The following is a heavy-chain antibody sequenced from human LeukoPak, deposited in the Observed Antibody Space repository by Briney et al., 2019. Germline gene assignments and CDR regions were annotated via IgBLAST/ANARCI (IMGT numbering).Heavy chain of an antibody. Sequence: PSETLSLTCTDSGGSISSYYWSWIRQPAGKGLEWIGRIYSSRSTNYNPSLKSRVTMSVDTSNNHFSLKLSSVTAADTAVYYCARGPYCSSTSCYLDYWGQGTLVTVSS. J-gene: IGHJ4*02. CDR1: GGSISSYY. CDR3: ARGPYCSSTSCYLDY. CDR2: IYSSRST. D-gene: IGHD2-2*01. V-gene: IGHV4-4*07.